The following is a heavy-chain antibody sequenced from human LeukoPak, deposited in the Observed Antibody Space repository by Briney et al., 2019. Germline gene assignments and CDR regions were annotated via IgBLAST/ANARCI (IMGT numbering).Heavy chain of an antibody. J-gene: IGHJ4*02. CDR2: IYHTGST. CDR1: GFSISSGYY. Sequence: SETLSLTCAVSGFSISSGYYWGWFRQPPGKGLEWIGSIYHTGSTYYNPSLESRVTISVDTSKKQFSLNLRSVTAVDTAVYYCARPGYCSGGTCYFDSWGQGALVTVSS. CDR3: ARPGYCSGGTCYFDS. D-gene: IGHD2-15*01. V-gene: IGHV4-38-2*01.